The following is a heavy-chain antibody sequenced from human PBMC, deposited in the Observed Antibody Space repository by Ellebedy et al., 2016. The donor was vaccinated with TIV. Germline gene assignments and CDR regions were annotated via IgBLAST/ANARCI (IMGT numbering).Heavy chain of an antibody. D-gene: IGHD2-2*02. CDR2: IKQDGSEI. V-gene: IGHV3-7*03. J-gene: IGHJ6*02. Sequence: PGGSLRLSCAASGFTVSIYYMSWVRQAPGKGLEWVATIKQDGSEIHYVDSVKGRFTISRDNAKNSLYLQMNSLRVEDTALYYCARDAYPYAMDVWGQGTTVTVSS. CDR1: GFTVSIYY. CDR3: ARDAYPYAMDV.